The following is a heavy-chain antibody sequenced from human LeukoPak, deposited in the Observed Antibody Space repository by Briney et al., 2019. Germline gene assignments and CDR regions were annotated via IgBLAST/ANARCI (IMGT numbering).Heavy chain of an antibody. D-gene: IGHD2-2*01. CDR1: GGSISSSGYY. CDR2: VYYSGTT. Sequence: SETLSLTCSVSGGSISSSGYYWGWIRQPPGKGLEWIGSVYYSGTTYYNPSLKSRVTISVDTSKNQFSLRLSSVTAADTAVYCCAREYSSSRYDYWGQGTLVSVSS. CDR3: AREYSSSRYDY. J-gene: IGHJ4*02. V-gene: IGHV4-39*07.